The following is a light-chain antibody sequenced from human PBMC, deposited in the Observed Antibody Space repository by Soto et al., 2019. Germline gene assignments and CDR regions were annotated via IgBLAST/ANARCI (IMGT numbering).Light chain of an antibody. J-gene: IGLJ2*01. CDR1: SSDVGGYNY. Sequence: QAVVTQPPSASGSPGQSVTISCTGTSSDVGGYNYVSWYQQHPGKAPKLMIYEVSKRPSGVPDRFSGSKSGNTASLTVSGRQVEDEADYYCSSFEASNNLLFGGGTQLTVL. CDR2: EVS. V-gene: IGLV2-8*01. CDR3: SSFEASNNLL.